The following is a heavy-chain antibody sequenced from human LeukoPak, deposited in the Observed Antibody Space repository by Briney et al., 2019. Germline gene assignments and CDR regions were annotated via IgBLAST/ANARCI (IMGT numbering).Heavy chain of an antibody. J-gene: IGHJ4*02. CDR2: ISSSSSYI. D-gene: IGHD6-13*01. CDR3: ARVHPVRGSSWTGDY. V-gene: IGHV3-21*01. CDR1: GFTFSSYS. Sequence: GGSLRLSCAASGFTFSSYSMNWVRQAPGKGLEWVSSISSSSSYIYYADSVKGRFTIYRDNAKNSVYLQINSLRAEDTAVYYCARVHPVRGSSWTGDYWGQGTLVTVSS.